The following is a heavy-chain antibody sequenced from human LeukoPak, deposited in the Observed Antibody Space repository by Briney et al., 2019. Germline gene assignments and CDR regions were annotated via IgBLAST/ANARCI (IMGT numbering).Heavy chain of an antibody. CDR3: ARCVRDLPRDPPLFDS. V-gene: IGHV4-59*01. J-gene: IGHJ4*02. CDR1: GGSISSYY. CDR2: IYYSGST. Sequence: SETLSLTCTVSGGSISSYYWSWIRQPPGKGLEWIGYIYYSGSTNYNPSLKSRVTISVDTSKNQFSLKLSSVPAADTAVYYCARCVRDLPRDPPLFDSRGREPLVTVSS.